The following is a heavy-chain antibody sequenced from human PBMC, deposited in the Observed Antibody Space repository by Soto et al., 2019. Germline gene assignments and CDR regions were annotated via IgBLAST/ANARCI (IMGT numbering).Heavy chain of an antibody. D-gene: IGHD1-1*01. CDR3: ARVRDWNYVSPFDY. J-gene: IGHJ4*02. CDR1: GGSIRSYY. Sequence: QVQLQESGPGLVKPSETLSLTCTVSGGSIRSYYWSWIRQPPGKGLELIGYVYYSGSTNYNPSLKRRVTLSVDPSKSQFYLKLSSVTPAATDVYYCARVRDWNYVSPFDYWGQGTLVTVSS. CDR2: VYYSGST. V-gene: IGHV4-59*01.